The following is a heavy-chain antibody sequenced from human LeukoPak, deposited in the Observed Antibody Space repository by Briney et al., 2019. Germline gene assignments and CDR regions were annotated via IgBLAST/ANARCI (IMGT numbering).Heavy chain of an antibody. CDR2: ISSSRSYI. CDR3: ATDIIRGVMDY. D-gene: IGHD3-10*01. J-gene: IGHJ4*02. CDR1: AFTFISYN. Sequence: GGSLRLSCAASAFTFISYNMNWVRQAPGKGLEWVSPISSSRSYIYYADSVKGRFTISRDNAKNSLYLQMNSLRAEDTAVYYCATDIIRGVMDYWGQGSLVTVSS. V-gene: IGHV3-21*01.